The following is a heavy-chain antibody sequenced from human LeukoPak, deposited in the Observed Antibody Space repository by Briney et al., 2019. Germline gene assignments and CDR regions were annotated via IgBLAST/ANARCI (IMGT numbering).Heavy chain of an antibody. D-gene: IGHD7-27*01. CDR3: ASSLGPPTEY. CDR2: INSGGSGT. CDR1: GFNFASNW. V-gene: IGHV3-74*01. Sequence: TGGSLRLSCAASGFNFASNWMHWVRQTPGKGLMWVSRINSGGSGTSYAGSVEGRFTISRDNAKNTLYLQMNNLRAEDTAMYYCASSLGPPTEYWGQGTLVTVSS. J-gene: IGHJ4*01.